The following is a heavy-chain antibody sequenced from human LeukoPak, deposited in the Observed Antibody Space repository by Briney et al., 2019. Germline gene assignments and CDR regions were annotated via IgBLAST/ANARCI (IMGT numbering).Heavy chain of an antibody. CDR1: GGSISSYY. Sequence: PSETLSLTCTVSGGSISSYYWSWIRQPPGKGLEWIGYIYYSGSTNYNPSLKSRVTISVDTSKNQFSLKLSSVTAADTAVYYCARGIVGAITLDYWGQGTLVTVSS. V-gene: IGHV4-59*01. J-gene: IGHJ4*02. CDR2: IYYSGST. CDR3: ARGIVGAITLDY. D-gene: IGHD1-26*01.